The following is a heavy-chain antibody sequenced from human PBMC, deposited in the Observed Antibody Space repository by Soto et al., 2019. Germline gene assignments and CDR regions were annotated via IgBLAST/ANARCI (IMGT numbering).Heavy chain of an antibody. CDR1: GFTFSDYG. Sequence: QVQLVESGGGVVQPGRSLRLSCAASGFTFSDYGIHWVRQAPGKGLEWVALIWHDGSSEYYGDSVKGRFSISRDNSKNTAYMQINSLRAEDTAVYYCAAINYDIFTGYFSDFWGQGTLVTVSS. D-gene: IGHD3-9*01. CDR2: IWHDGSSE. CDR3: AAINYDIFTGYFSDF. J-gene: IGHJ4*02. V-gene: IGHV3-33*01.